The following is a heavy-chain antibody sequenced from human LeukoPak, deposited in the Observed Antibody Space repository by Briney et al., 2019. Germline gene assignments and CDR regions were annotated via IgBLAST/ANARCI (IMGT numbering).Heavy chain of an antibody. CDR2: IYPSGGTT. V-gene: IGHV1-46*01. D-gene: IGHD3-3*01. J-gene: IGHJ6*03. Sequence: GASVKVSRKASGYSFTTYYMHWVRQAPGQGLEWMGTIYPSGGTTTTSDAQKFQGRVTMTRDTSTSTVYMELSGLRSDDTAVYYCARDLGDFGVVTQPYYYYYMDVWGKGTTVTVSS. CDR1: GYSFTTYY. CDR3: ARDLGDFGVVTQPYYYYYMDV.